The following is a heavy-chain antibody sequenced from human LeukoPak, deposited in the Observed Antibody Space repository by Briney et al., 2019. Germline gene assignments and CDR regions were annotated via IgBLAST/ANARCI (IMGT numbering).Heavy chain of an antibody. Sequence: GGSLRLSCAASGFTFSSYSMNWVRQAPGKGLEWVSSISSSSSYIYYVDSVKGRFTISRDNAKNSLYLQMNSLRAEDTAVYYCARDRAKYQLLSAGYFDYWGQGTLVTVSS. CDR2: ISSSSSYI. V-gene: IGHV3-21*01. J-gene: IGHJ4*02. CDR1: GFTFSSYS. D-gene: IGHD2-2*01. CDR3: ARDRAKYQLLSAGYFDY.